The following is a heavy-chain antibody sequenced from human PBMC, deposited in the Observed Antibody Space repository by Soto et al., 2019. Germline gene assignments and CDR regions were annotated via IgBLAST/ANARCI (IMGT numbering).Heavy chain of an antibody. D-gene: IGHD3-10*01. CDR3: ARALPPPITMFRGVIITSDYYMDV. CDR1: GGTFSSYT. V-gene: IGHV1-69*02. J-gene: IGHJ6*03. Sequence: SVKVSCKASGGTFSSYTISWVRQAPGQGLEWMGRIIPILGIANYAQKFQGRVTITADKSTSTAYMELSSLRSEDTAVYYCARALPPPITMFRGVIITSDYYMDVWGKGTPVTVSS. CDR2: IIPILGIA.